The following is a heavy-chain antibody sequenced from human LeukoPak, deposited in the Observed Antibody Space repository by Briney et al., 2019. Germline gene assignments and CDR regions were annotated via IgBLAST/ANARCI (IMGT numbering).Heavy chain of an antibody. V-gene: IGHV1-69*01. J-gene: IGHJ3*02. Sequence: SVKVSCKASGGTFSSYAISWVRQAPGQGLEWMGGIIPIFGTANYAQKFQGRVTITADESTSTACMELSSLRSEDTAVYYCARDQGPLVGGLWDDAFDIWGQGTMVTVSS. CDR3: ARDQGPLVGGLWDDAFDI. CDR1: GGTFSSYA. CDR2: IIPIFGTA. D-gene: IGHD1-26*01.